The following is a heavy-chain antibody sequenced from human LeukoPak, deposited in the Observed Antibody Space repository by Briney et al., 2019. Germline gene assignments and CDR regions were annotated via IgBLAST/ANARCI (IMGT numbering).Heavy chain of an antibody. CDR3: ARVRVQWQQGAFDI. V-gene: IGHV1-2*02. J-gene: IGHJ3*02. CDR1: GYTFTGYY. D-gene: IGHD6-13*01. CDR2: INPNSGTT. Sequence: GASVKVSCKASGYTFTGYYMHWVRQAPGQGLEWMGWINPNSGTTGYAQKFQGRVTITRNTSISTAYMELSRLRSDDTAVYYCARVRVQWQQGAFDIWGQGTMVTVSS.